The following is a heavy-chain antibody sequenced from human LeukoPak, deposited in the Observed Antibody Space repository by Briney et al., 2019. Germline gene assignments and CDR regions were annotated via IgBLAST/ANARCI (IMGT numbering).Heavy chain of an antibody. CDR2: LRGNGDT. V-gene: IGHV3-23*01. D-gene: IGHD1-7*01. Sequence: GGSLTLSCAASGFTFSSYAMSWVREAPARGLEGVSSLRGNGDTFYADSVKGRFTLSRGDSRNTVYLQLNNLRVEDTAVYYCAKDAIAGNSIWDYFEYWGQGDLVIVSS. CDR3: AKDAIAGNSIWDYFEY. J-gene: IGHJ4*02. CDR1: GFTFSSYA.